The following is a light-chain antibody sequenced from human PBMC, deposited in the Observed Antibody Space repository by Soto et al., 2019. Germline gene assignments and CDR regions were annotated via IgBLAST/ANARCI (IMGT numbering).Light chain of an antibody. CDR3: QQYSNWPLT. J-gene: IGKJ4*01. CDR2: KAS. CDR1: QTISSW. V-gene: IGKV1-5*03. Sequence: DIQMTQSPSTLSASVGDRVTITCRASQTISSWLAWYQQKPGKAPKLLIYKASTLKSGVPSRFSGSGSGTEFTLTISSLQSEDFAVYYCQQYSNWPLTFGGGTKVDIK.